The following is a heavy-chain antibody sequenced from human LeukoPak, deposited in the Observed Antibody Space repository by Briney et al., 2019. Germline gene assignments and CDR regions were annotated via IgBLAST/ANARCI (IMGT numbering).Heavy chain of an antibody. CDR2: MYYSGSI. CDR1: GGSISSSSYY. Sequence: SETLSLTCTVSGGSISSSSYYWGWIRQPPGKGLEWIGSMYYSGSIYYNPSLKSRVTISVDTSKNQFSLKLSSVTAADTAVYYCARGGYGRYGRNDYWGQGTLVTVSS. CDR3: ARGGYGRYGRNDY. D-gene: IGHD5-18*01. V-gene: IGHV4-39*07. J-gene: IGHJ4*02.